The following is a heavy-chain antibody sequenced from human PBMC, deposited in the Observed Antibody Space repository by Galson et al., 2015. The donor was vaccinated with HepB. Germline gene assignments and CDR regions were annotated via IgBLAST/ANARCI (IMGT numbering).Heavy chain of an antibody. CDR3: ARAWDSSGYGIDY. J-gene: IGHJ4*02. Sequence: SVKVSCKASGGTFRSYGVSWVQQAPGQGLEWVGGIIPVFATTNYAQKFQGRVTITADKSTSTAYMELSSLRSEDTAMYYCARAWDSSGYGIDYWGQGTLVTVSS. CDR1: GGTFRSYG. D-gene: IGHD3-22*01. CDR2: IIPVFATT. V-gene: IGHV1-69*06.